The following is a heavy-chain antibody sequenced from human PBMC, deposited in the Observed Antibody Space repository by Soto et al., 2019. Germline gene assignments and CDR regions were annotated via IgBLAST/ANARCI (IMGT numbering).Heavy chain of an antibody. CDR1: GFTFINYA. J-gene: IGHJ4*02. CDR2: ISYDGSNK. V-gene: IGHV3-30-3*01. Sequence: GGSLILSCAASGFTFINYAMHWVRQAPGKGLEWVAVISYDGSNKYYADSVKGRFTISRDNSKNTMYLQMNSLSAEDTAVYHRARDQGKGTMTLLWGQGT. CDR3: ARDQGKGTMTLL. D-gene: IGHD1-1*01.